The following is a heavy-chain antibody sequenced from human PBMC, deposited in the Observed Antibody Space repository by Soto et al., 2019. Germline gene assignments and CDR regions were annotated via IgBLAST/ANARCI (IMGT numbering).Heavy chain of an antibody. D-gene: IGHD2-15*01. CDR2: ISAYNGNT. CDR3: ARAKSCSPGSCYNLDH. CDR1: GYTFTNYG. V-gene: IGHV1-18*01. J-gene: IGHJ4*02. Sequence: ASVKVSCKASGYTFTNYGISWVRQAPGQGLEWMGWISAYNGNTDYAQKLQGRVTMTTDTSTNTAYMELRSLRSDDTAVYYCARAKSCSPGSCYNLDHWGQGTLVTVPS.